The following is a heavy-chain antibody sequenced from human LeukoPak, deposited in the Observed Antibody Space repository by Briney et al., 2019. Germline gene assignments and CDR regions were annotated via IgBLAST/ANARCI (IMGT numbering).Heavy chain of an antibody. Sequence: SETLSLTCTVSGGSISSSCYCWGWIRQPPGKGLEWIGCIYYSASTYYNPSLKSPVTISVDTSKNQFSLKLSSVTAADTAVYYCAPVNGYCSGGSCVTWFDPWGQGTLVTVSS. CDR3: APVNGYCSGGSCVTWFDP. J-gene: IGHJ5*02. D-gene: IGHD2-15*01. V-gene: IGHV4-39*01. CDR2: IYYSAST. CDR1: GGSISSSCYC.